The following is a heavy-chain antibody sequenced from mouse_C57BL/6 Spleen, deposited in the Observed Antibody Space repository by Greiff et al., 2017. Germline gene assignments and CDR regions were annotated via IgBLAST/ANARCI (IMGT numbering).Heavy chain of an antibody. CDR2: IYPGDGDT. V-gene: IGHV1-82*01. CDR1: GYAFSSSW. D-gene: IGHD2-4*01. Sequence: VQLQESGPELVKPGASVKISCKASGYAFSSSWMNWVKQRPGKGLEWIGRIYPGDGDTNYNGKFKGKATLTADKSSSTAYMQLSSLTSEDSAVYFCARDDCDPYYFDYWGQGTTLTVSS. J-gene: IGHJ2*01. CDR3: ARDDCDPYYFDY.